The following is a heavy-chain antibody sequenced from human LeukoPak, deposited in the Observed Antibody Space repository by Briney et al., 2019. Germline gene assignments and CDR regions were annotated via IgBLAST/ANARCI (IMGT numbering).Heavy chain of an antibody. J-gene: IGHJ4*02. CDR1: GFTFSSYA. CDR2: ISYDGSNK. CDR3: ARDFSLQLFDY. V-gene: IGHV3-30-3*01. D-gene: IGHD5-24*01. Sequence: GGSLRLSCAASGFTFSSYAMHWVRQAPGKGLEWVAVISYDGSNKYYADSVKGRFTISRDDSKNTLYLQMNSLRAEDTAVYYCARDFSLQLFDYWGQGTLVTVSS.